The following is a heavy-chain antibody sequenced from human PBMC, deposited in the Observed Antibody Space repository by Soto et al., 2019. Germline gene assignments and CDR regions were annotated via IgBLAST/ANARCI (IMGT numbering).Heavy chain of an antibody. J-gene: IGHJ6*02. CDR2: INHSGST. V-gene: IGHV4-34*01. CDR3: ARGRIALWFGELRYYYGMDV. CDR1: GGSFSGYY. Sequence: SETLSLTCAVYGGSFSGYYWSWIRQPPGKGLEWIGEINHSGSTNYNPFLESRVTISVDTSKNQFSLKLSSVTAADTAVYYCARGRIALWFGELRYYYGMDVWGQGTTVTVSS. D-gene: IGHD3-10*01.